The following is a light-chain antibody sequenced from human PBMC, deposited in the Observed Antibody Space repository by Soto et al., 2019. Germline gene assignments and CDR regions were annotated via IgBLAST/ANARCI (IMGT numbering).Light chain of an antibody. CDR3: QSYDSSLTGFYV. CDR2: DKN. J-gene: IGLJ1*01. CDR1: SSNIGADYD. Sequence: SVLTQPPSVSGAPGQMVTISCTGSSSNIGADYDVHWYQQIPGAAPNLLIYDKNNRPSGVPDRFSGSKSGTSASLAITGLQAEDEADYYCQSYDSSLTGFYVFGTGTKVTVL. V-gene: IGLV1-40*01.